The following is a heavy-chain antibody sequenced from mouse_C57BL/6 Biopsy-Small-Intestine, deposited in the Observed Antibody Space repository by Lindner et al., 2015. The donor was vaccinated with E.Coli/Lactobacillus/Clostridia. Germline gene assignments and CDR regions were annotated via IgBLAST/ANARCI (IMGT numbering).Heavy chain of an antibody. Sequence: VQLQESGTELVKPGASVKISCKASGYVFSNFWMNWVKQRPGKGLEWIGQIYPGDGDTNYNGKFKGKATLTADTSSSTAYMQLSSLTSEDSAVYFCADGYYGGFPYWGQGTLVTVSA. CDR3: ADGYYGGFPY. J-gene: IGHJ3*01. V-gene: IGHV1-80*01. CDR1: GYVFSNFW. CDR2: IYPGDGDT. D-gene: IGHD2-3*01.